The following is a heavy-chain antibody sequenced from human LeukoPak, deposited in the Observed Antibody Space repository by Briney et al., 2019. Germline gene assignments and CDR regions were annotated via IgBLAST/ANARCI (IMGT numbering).Heavy chain of an antibody. J-gene: IGHJ4*02. CDR3: ARESEWLLRRGPFDY. V-gene: IGHV3-21*01. CDR2: ISSSSSYI. CDR1: GFTFSSYS. D-gene: IGHD5-12*01. Sequence: GGSLRLSCAASGFTFSSYSMNWVRQAPGKGLEWVSSISSSSSYIYYADSVKGRFTISRDNAKNSLYLQMDSLRAEDTAVYYCARESEWLLRRGPFDYWGQGTLVTVSS.